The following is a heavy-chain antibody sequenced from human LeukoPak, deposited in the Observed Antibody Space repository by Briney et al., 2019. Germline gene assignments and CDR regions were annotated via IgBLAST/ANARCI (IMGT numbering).Heavy chain of an antibody. D-gene: IGHD3-22*01. CDR1: GFTFSSYA. V-gene: IGHV3-30*04. J-gene: IGHJ4*02. CDR3: ARDSPTDLGDSRASDY. CDR2: ISYDGSNK. Sequence: GGSLRLSCAASGFTFSSYAMHWVRQAPGKGLEWVAVISYDGSNKYYADSVKGRFTISRDNSKNTLYLQMNSLRAEDTAVYYCARDSPTDLGDSRASDYWGQGNLVTVSS.